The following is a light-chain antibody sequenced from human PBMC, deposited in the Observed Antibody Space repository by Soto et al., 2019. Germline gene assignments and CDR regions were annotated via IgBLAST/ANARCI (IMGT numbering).Light chain of an antibody. CDR1: QIISNW. CDR2: KAS. CDR3: QPYNTFLLT. J-gene: IGKJ3*01. V-gene: IGKV1-5*03. Sequence: DIQVTQSPSTLSASVGDSVTISCRASQIISNWLAWYQHKPGKAPKLLIYKASTLESGVPSRFSGSGSGTEFTLTISSLQPDDFATYYCQPYNTFLLTFGPGTRVDIK.